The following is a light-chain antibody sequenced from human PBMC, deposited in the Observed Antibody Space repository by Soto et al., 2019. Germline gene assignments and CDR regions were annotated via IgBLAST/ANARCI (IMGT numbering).Light chain of an antibody. CDR1: QRVNSSY. Sequence: EIVLTQSPDTLYLSPGEGATLSCRASQRVNSSYLAWYHQKPGQAPRLLISGASDTATVFPVRVSGSGYGTDFTLTDSRLEPEDLAVYYCQQYGNSPVTFGQGTKLHIK. CDR3: QQYGNSPVT. J-gene: IGKJ2*01. CDR2: GAS. V-gene: IGKV3-20*01.